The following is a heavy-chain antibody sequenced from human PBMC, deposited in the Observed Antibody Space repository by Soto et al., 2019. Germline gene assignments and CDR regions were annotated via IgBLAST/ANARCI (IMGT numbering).Heavy chain of an antibody. CDR2: VSSTGNT. Sequence: LSLTCTVSGGSISNYYWSWIRQPAEKRLEWIGRVSSTGNTYYNPSLKSRVTISVDTSKNQVSLNLTSVTAADTAVYYCARGVPAAGTDCFDPWGQGTLVTVSS. CDR3: ARGVPAAGTDCFDP. D-gene: IGHD6-13*01. J-gene: IGHJ5*02. CDR1: GGSISNYY. V-gene: IGHV4-4*07.